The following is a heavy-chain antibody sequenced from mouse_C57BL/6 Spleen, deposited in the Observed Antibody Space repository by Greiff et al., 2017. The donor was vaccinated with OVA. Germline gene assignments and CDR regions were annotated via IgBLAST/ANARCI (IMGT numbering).Heavy chain of an antibody. CDR2: ISDGGSYT. CDR1: GFTFSSYA. Sequence: DVQLVESGGGLVKPGGSLKLSCAASGFTFSSYAMSWVRQTPEKRLEWVATISDGGSYTYYPDNVKGRFTISRDNAKNNLYLQMSHLKSEDTAMYYCARGYDYDGSYFDYWGQGTTLTVSS. D-gene: IGHD2-4*01. J-gene: IGHJ2*01. V-gene: IGHV5-4*01. CDR3: ARGYDYDGSYFDY.